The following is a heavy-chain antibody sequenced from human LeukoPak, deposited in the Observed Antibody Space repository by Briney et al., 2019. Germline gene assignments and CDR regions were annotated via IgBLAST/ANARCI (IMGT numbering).Heavy chain of an antibody. Sequence: PSETLSLTCTVSGGSISSHYWSWLRPPPGKGLEWIGYIHYSGGTNYNPSLKCRVTISLHTSKNQFSLGLSSVTAADTAVYYCAMRDGGYTYGNYFDDWGQGTMVTVSS. CDR3: AMRDGGYTYGNYFDD. CDR2: IHYSGGT. CDR1: GGSISSHY. V-gene: IGHV4-59*11. D-gene: IGHD5-18*01. J-gene: IGHJ4*02.